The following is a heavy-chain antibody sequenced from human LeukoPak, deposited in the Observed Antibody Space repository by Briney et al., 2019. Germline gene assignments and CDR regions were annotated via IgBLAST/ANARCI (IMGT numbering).Heavy chain of an antibody. CDR1: GGSISSSYY. Sequence: PSETLSLTXTVSGGSISSSYYWGWIRQPPGKGLEWIGSIYYSGGTYYNPSLKSRVTISVDTSKNQFSLKLSSVTAADTAVYYCTREGPEYSFSDYWGQGTLVTVSS. V-gene: IGHV4-39*02. CDR2: IYYSGGT. D-gene: IGHD5-18*01. CDR3: TREGPEYSFSDY. J-gene: IGHJ4*02.